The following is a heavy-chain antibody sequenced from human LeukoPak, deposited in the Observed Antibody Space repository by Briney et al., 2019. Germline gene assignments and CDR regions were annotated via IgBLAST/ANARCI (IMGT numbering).Heavy chain of an antibody. D-gene: IGHD4-17*01. CDR2: ISAYNGKT. J-gene: IGHJ4*02. V-gene: IGHV1-18*01. CDR3: ARGVSYGDDFDY. Sequence: ASVKVSCKASGYTFTSYGISWLRQAPGQGLEWMGWISAYNGKTNYAQKLQGRVTMTTDTSTSTAYMELRSLRSDDTAVYYCARGVSYGDDFDYWGQGTLVTVSS. CDR1: GYTFTSYG.